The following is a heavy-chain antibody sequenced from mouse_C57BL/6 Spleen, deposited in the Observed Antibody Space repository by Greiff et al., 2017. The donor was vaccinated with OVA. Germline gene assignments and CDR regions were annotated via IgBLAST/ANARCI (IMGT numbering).Heavy chain of an antibody. V-gene: IGHV5-4*01. D-gene: IGHD2-4*01. CDR3: ARDLYYDSDY. J-gene: IGHJ2*01. CDR2: ISDGGSYT. Sequence: EVNVVESGGGLVKPGGSLKLSCAASGFTFSSYAMSWVRQTPDKRLEWVATISDGGSYTFYPDNVKGRFTISRDNAKNNLYLQMSHLKSEDTAMYYCARDLYYDSDYWGQGTTLTVSS. CDR1: GFTFSSYA.